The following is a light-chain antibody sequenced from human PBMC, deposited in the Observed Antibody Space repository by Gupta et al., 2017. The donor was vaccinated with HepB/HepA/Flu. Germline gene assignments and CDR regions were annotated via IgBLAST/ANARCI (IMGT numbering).Light chain of an antibody. Sequence: IPLTQSSSTLAASVGDRVTITCRASKSVVSWVAWYQQKPGKAPKLLIYETYTLETGVPSRFSGSGSETEFSLTISSLQPDDFATYYCQEYNSYYSFGQGTKLEIK. V-gene: IGKV1-5*03. CDR2: ETY. CDR3: QEYNSYYS. J-gene: IGKJ2*01. CDR1: KSVVSW.